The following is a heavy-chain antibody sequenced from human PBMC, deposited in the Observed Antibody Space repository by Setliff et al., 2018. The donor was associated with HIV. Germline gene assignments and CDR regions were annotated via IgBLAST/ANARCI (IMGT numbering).Heavy chain of an antibody. J-gene: IGHJ4*02. CDR2: IYYSGST. CDR3: ARSPGVDTNMAFDY. D-gene: IGHD5-18*01. Sequence: KTSETLSLTCSVTGGSIINYFWGWIRMPPGKGPEWIGYIYYSGSTDYNPSLKSRVTISVDTSKNQVSLKLNSVTAADTAVYYCARSPGVDTNMAFDYWGQGTLVTVSS. V-gene: IGHV4-59*01. CDR1: GGSIINYF.